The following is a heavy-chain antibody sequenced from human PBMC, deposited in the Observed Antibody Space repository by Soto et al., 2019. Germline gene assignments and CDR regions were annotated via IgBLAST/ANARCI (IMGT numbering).Heavy chain of an antibody. J-gene: IGHJ3*01. CDR1: GDTFSSYS. Sequence: QVQLIQSGAELKRPGSSVKVSCKASGDTFSSYSITWLRQAPGQRLEWMGGIIPIFAKPAYAQKFQGRVAITADDSTITVYMELTSMTSGDTAVYYCARGPGIWNSVYLWGQGKPVSVSS. CDR2: IIPIFAKP. D-gene: IGHD1-7*01. CDR3: ARGPGIWNSVYL. V-gene: IGHV1-69*01.